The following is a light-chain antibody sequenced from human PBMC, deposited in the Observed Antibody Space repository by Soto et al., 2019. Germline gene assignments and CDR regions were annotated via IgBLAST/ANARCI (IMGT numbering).Light chain of an antibody. CDR2: DVS. Sequence: LTHPRSVSGSPGQSVTISCTGTSSDVGGYNYVSWYQQHPGKAPKLMIYDVSQRPSGVPDRLSGSKSGNTASLTISGLQAEDEADYYCCSYAGSYTLYVFGTGTKVTVL. CDR1: SSDVGGYNY. CDR3: CSYAGSYTLYV. V-gene: IGLV2-11*01. J-gene: IGLJ1*01.